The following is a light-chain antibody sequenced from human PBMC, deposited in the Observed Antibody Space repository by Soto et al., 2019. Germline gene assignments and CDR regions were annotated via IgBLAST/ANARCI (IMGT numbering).Light chain of an antibody. CDR2: DAS. CDR3: QQRSNWPPDRFT. Sequence: EIVLTQSPATLSLSPGERANLSCRASQSVSSYLAWYQQKPGQAPRLLIYDASNRATGIPARFSGSGSGTDFTLTISSLEPEDFAVYYCQQRSNWPPDRFTFGPGTKVDIK. CDR1: QSVSSY. J-gene: IGKJ3*01. V-gene: IGKV3-11*01.